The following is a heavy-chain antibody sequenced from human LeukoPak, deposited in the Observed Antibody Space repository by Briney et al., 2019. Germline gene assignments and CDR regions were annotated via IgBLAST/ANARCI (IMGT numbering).Heavy chain of an antibody. CDR1: GFTFSSYW. CDR3: ARYQPGLLWFGELVGYYFDY. CDR2: IKQDGSEK. D-gene: IGHD3-10*01. Sequence: PGGSLRLSCAASGFTFSSYWMSWVRQAPGKGLEWVANIKQDGSEKYYVDSVKGRFTISRDNAKNSLYLQMNSLRAEDTAVYYCARYQPGLLWFGELVGYYFDYWGQGTLVTVSS. J-gene: IGHJ4*02. V-gene: IGHV3-7*01.